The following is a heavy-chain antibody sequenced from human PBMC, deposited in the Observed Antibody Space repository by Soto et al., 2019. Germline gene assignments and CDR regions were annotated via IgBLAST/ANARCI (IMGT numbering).Heavy chain of an antibody. J-gene: IGHJ6*02. CDR1: GYTFTSYA. CDR2: INTNTGNP. D-gene: IGHD4-17*01. CDR3: ARNDYGGNVYYYGMDV. V-gene: IGHV7-4-1*01. Sequence: QVQLVQSGSELKKPGASVKVSCKASGYTFTSYAMNWVRQAPGQGLEWMGWINTNTGNPTYAQGFTGRFVFSLDTSVSTAYLQFCSLKAEDTAVYYCARNDYGGNVYYYGMDVWGQGTTVTVSS.